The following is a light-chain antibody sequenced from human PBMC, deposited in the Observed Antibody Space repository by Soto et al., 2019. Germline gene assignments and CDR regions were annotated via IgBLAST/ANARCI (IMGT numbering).Light chain of an antibody. CDR2: EVS. Sequence: SVLSQPSSVSGSPGQSITVSCTGTSSDVGGYNYVSWYQQHPGTAPKLIIFEVSNRPSGVSNRFSGSKSGNTASLTISGLQAEDEADYYCSSYTSSSTLVFGGGTQLTVL. CDR1: SSDVGGYNY. CDR3: SSYTSSSTLV. J-gene: IGLJ2*01. V-gene: IGLV2-14*01.